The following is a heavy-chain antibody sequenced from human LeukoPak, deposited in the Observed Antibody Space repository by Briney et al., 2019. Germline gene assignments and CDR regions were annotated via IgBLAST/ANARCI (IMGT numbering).Heavy chain of an antibody. V-gene: IGHV3-23*01. J-gene: IGHJ5*02. CDR1: GFTFSSYA. Sequence: GGSLRLSCAASGFTFSSYAMNWVRLAPGKGLEWVAGISGSGGSRNYGDSVEGRFTIYRDNSENTLYLQMDTLRGDDTAVYYCAKGRVNTIMGPCDSWGQGTPVTXXS. D-gene: IGHD5-24*01. CDR3: AKGRVNTIMGPCDS. CDR2: ISGSGGSR.